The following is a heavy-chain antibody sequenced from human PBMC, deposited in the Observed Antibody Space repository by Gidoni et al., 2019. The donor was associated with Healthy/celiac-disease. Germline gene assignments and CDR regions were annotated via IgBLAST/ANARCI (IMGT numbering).Heavy chain of an antibody. D-gene: IGHD3-10*01. V-gene: IGHV3-64D*06. CDR2: ISSNGGRT. CDR1: VFTFIRDA. Sequence: EVQLVESGGGLVQPGGSLRLSCSSSVFTFIRDAMHCVRQAPGKGLEYVSAISSNGGRTYYADSVKGRYTISRDNSKNTVYLQMSSLRAEDTAVYYCVKSKRPLWSQYYFDYWGQGTLVTVSS. J-gene: IGHJ4*02. CDR3: VKSKRPLWSQYYFDY.